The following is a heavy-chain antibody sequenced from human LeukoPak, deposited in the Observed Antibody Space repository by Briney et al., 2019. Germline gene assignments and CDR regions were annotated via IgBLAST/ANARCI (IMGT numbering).Heavy chain of an antibody. Sequence: KASQTLSLTCTVSGGSISSGSYYWSWIRQPAGKGLEWIGRIYTSGSTNYNPSLKSRVTISLDTSKNQFSLKLSSVTAADTAVYYCARHDPIVGTPDAFDIWGQGTMVTVSS. V-gene: IGHV4-61*02. CDR3: ARHDPIVGTPDAFDI. CDR1: GGSISSGSYY. D-gene: IGHD1-26*01. J-gene: IGHJ3*02. CDR2: IYTSGST.